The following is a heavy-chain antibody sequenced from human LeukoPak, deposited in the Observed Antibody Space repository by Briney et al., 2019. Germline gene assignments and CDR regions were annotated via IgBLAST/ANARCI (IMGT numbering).Heavy chain of an antibody. D-gene: IGHD1-26*01. V-gene: IGHV3-23*01. J-gene: IGHJ5*02. CDR2: INGDGRYI. CDR1: GFTSSTYT. CDR3: AKDRSISGSSENNWFDP. Sequence: GGSLRLSCAASGFTSSTYTMNWVRQAPGKGLEWVSSINGDGRYIYYADSVKGRVTISRDNSKNTLYLQMNSLRADDTAVYYCAKDRSISGSSENNWFDPWGRGTLVTVSS.